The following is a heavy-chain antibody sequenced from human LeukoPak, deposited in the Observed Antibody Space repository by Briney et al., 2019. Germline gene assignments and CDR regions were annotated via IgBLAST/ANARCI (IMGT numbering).Heavy chain of an antibody. CDR2: ISSSSSYI. J-gene: IGHJ4*02. V-gene: IGHV3-21*04. Sequence: GGSLRLSCAASGFTFSSYSMNWVRQAPGKGLEWVSSISSSSSYIYYADSVKGRFTISRDNAKNSLYLQMNSLRAEDTAVYYCARVVRGPLYYFDYWGQGTLVTVSS. CDR1: GFTFSSYS. D-gene: IGHD3-10*01. CDR3: ARVVRGPLYYFDY.